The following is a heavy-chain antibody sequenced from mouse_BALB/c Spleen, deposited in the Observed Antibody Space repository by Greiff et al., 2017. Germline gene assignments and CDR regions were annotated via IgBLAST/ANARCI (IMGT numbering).Heavy chain of an antibody. Sequence: VKLMESGPGLVQPSQSLSITCPVSGFSLTSYGVHRVRQSPGKGLEWLGVIWSGGSTDYNAAFISRLSISKDNSKSQVFFKMNSLQANDTAIYYCARQVTGYFDYWGQGTTLTVSS. D-gene: IGHD2-2*01. V-gene: IGHV2-2*02. CDR2: IWSGGST. CDR3: ARQVTGYFDY. J-gene: IGHJ2*01. CDR1: GFSLTSYG.